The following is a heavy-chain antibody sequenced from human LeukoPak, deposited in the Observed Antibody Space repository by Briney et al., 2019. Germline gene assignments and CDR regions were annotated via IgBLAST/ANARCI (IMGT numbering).Heavy chain of an antibody. J-gene: IGHJ4*02. CDR3: GRVPRHGATTGLIDY. Sequence: PSETLSLTRTVSGGSISSYYWRWIRQPPGKGLEWIGYIYYSGSTNYNPPLKSRVTISVDTSKNQFSLKLSSVTAAYTPVFFCGRVPRHGATTGLIDYWGQGTLVTVSS. D-gene: IGHD1-26*01. V-gene: IGHV4-59*01. CDR1: GGSISSYY. CDR2: IYYSGST.